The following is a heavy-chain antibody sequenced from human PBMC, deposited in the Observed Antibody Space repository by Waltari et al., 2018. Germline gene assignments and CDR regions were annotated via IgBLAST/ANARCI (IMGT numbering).Heavy chain of an antibody. CDR1: GYTFTSYY. V-gene: IGHV1-46*01. CDR2: INPSGGST. D-gene: IGHD7-27*01. CDR3: ARISPTGDVDY. J-gene: IGHJ4*02. Sequence: QVQLVQSGAEVKKPGASVKVSCKASGYTFTSYYMHWGRQAPGQGLEWMGIINPSGGSTSYAQKFQGRVTMTRDTSTSTVYMELSSLRSEDTAVYYCARISPTGDVDYWGQGTLVTVSS.